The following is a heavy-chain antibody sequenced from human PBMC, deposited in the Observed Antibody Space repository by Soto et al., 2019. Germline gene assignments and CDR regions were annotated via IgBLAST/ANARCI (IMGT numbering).Heavy chain of an antibody. D-gene: IGHD3-10*01. CDR1: GGSISSSNW. V-gene: IGHV4-4*02. J-gene: IGHJ4*02. Sequence: ETLSLTCAVSGGSISSSNWWSWVRQPPGKGLEWIGEIYHGGSTNYNPSLKSRVTISVDKSKNQFSLKLSSVTAADTAVYYCARDPKVGEAGDYWGQGTLVTVSS. CDR2: IYHGGST. CDR3: ARDPKVGEAGDY.